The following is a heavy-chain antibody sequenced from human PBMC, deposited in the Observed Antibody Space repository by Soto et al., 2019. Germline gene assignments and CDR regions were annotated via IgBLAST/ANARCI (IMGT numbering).Heavy chain of an antibody. Sequence: GESLKISCKGYGDSFTTYWIGRVRQIPGKGLEWMGIIYAGDSDSRYSPSLQGQVTISVDKSISTAYLQWSSLKASDTAMYYCVRGVHLTAADAFDVGGKGTMV. CDR1: GDSFTTYW. J-gene: IGHJ3*01. CDR3: VRGVHLTAADAFDV. D-gene: IGHD1-1*01. CDR2: IYAGDSDS. V-gene: IGHV5-51*01.